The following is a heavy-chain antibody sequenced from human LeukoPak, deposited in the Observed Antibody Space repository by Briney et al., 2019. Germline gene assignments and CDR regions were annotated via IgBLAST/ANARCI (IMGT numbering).Heavy chain of an antibody. Sequence: PGGSLRLSCAASGFTFSSYGMHWVRQAPGKGLEWVAVISYDGSNKYYADSVKGRFTISRDNSKNTLYLQMNSLRAEDTAVYYCAKGQNTVTPYFDYWGQGTLVTVSS. J-gene: IGHJ4*02. CDR2: ISYDGSNK. CDR3: AKGQNTVTPYFDY. CDR1: GFTFSSYG. V-gene: IGHV3-30*18. D-gene: IGHD4-17*01.